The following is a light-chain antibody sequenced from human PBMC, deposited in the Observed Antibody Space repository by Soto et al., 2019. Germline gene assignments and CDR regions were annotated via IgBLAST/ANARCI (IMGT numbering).Light chain of an antibody. Sequence: DIQMTQSPSTLSASVGDRVTITCRASQSISSWLAWYQQKPGKAPKLLIYDASTLETGVPSRFSGSGSGREFTLTISGLQPDDFATYYCQHCDTGWPFGQGTKVEIK. CDR1: QSISSW. CDR3: QHCDTGWP. CDR2: DAS. V-gene: IGKV1-5*01. J-gene: IGKJ1*01.